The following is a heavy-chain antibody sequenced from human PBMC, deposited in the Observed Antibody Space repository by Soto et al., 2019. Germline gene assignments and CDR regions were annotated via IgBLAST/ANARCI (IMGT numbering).Heavy chain of an antibody. Sequence: PSETLSLTCAVSGVTISTYYWSWIRQPPGKGLEWIGYNYHSGTTNYNPSLKSRVTISVDTSKNQFSLRRTSLTAEDKAIYGCVREQSDDHYLEPRGQG. V-gene: IGHV4-59*01. CDR2: NYHSGTT. CDR3: VREQSDDHYLEP. CDR1: GVTISTYY. D-gene: IGHD1-1*01. J-gene: IGHJ1*01.